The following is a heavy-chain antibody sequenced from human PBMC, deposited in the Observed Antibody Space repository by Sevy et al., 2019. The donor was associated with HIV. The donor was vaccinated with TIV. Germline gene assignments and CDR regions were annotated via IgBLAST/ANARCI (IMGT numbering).Heavy chain of an antibody. V-gene: IGHV3-23*01. CDR3: AKELPGYQYDSSGNLDT. CDR2: ISGSGISI. D-gene: IGHD6-19*01. Sequence: GGSLRLSCAASEFTFSTYAMSWVRQAPGNGLEWVSGISGSGISIYYADSVKGRFTISRDNSKNTLILQMNSLRAEGTAIYYCAKELPGYQYDSSGNLDTWGQGRLVTVSS. CDR1: EFTFSTYA. J-gene: IGHJ5*02.